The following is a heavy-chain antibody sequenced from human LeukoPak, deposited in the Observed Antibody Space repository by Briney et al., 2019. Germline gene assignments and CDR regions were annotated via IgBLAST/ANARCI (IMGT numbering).Heavy chain of an antibody. D-gene: IGHD4-17*01. CDR1: GFTFSSYG. J-gene: IGHJ6*03. Sequence: GGSLRLSCAASGFTFSSYGMSWVRQAPGKGLEWVSAISGSGGSTYYADSVKGRFTISRDNSKNTLYLQMNSLRAEDTAVYYCAKVYGDYYYYYYMDVWGKGTTVTISS. CDR3: AKVYGDYYYYYYMDV. CDR2: ISGSGGST. V-gene: IGHV3-23*01.